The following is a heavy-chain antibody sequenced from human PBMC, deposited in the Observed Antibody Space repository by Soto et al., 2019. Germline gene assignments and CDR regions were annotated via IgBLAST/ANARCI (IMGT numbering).Heavy chain of an antibody. Sequence: GGSLRLSCAASGFTFSNAWMSWVRQAPGKGLEWVGRIKSKTDGGTTDYAAPVKGRFTISRDDSKNTLYLQMNSLKTEDTAVYYCTTALYCSSTSCYVGAFDIWGQGTMVTVSS. J-gene: IGHJ3*02. CDR3: TTALYCSSTSCYVGAFDI. CDR1: GFTFSNAW. D-gene: IGHD2-2*01. V-gene: IGHV3-15*01. CDR2: IKSKTDGGTT.